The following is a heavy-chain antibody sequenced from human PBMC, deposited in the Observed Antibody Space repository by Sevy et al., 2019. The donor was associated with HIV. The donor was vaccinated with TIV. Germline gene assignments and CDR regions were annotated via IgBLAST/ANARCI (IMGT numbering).Heavy chain of an antibody. V-gene: IGHV1-8*01. CDR1: GYTFTSYD. Sequence: ASVNVSCKASGYTFTSYDINWVRQATGQGLEWMGWMNPNSGNTGYAQKFQGRVTMTRNTSISTAYMELSSLRSEDTAVYYCARTADYDFWSGYYSYGMDVWGQGTTVTVSS. CDR3: ARTADYDFWSGYYSYGMDV. CDR2: MNPNSGNT. D-gene: IGHD3-3*01. J-gene: IGHJ6*02.